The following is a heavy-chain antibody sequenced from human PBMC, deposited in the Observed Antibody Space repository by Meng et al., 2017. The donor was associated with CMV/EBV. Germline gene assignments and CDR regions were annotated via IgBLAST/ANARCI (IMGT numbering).Heavy chain of an antibody. CDR2: INHSGRT. CDR1: GGSFSGYY. CDR3: ARGMMDDYGGIYDAFDI. J-gene: IGHJ3*02. Sequence: SETLSLTCAVYGGSFSGYYWSWIRQPPGKGLEWIGEINHSGRTNYNPSLKSRVTISVDTSKNQFSLKLSSVTAADTAVYYCARGMMDDYGGIYDAFDIWGQGTMVTVSS. D-gene: IGHD4/OR15-4a*01. V-gene: IGHV4-34*01.